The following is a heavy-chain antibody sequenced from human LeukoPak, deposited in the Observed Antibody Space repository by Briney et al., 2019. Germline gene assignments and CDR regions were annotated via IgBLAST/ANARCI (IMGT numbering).Heavy chain of an antibody. CDR1: GYTFTGYY. V-gene: IGHV1-2*02. Sequence: GASVKVSCKASGYTFTGYYMHWVRQAPGQGLEWMGWINPNSGGTNYAQKFQGRVTMTRDTSISTAYMELSRLRSDDTAVYYCARDPRWITQGAFDIWGQGTMVTVSS. D-gene: IGHD1-14*01. CDR3: ARDPRWITQGAFDI. J-gene: IGHJ3*02. CDR2: INPNSGGT.